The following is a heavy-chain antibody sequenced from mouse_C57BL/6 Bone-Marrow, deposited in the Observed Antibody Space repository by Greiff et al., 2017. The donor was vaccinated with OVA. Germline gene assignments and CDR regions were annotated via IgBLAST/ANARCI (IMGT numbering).Heavy chain of an antibody. J-gene: IGHJ3*01. CDR2: IIPKNGFN. D-gene: IGHD2-5*01. CDR1: GYTFTDYY. V-gene: IGHV1-26*01. CDR3: ARVGSYYSKGWLAY. Sequence: VQLQQSGPELVKPGASVKISCKASGYTFTDYYMNWVKQSHGTRLEWIGDIIPKNGFNSYNQKCKGKATLTVDKSSSTAYMELLSLTSEDSAVYYCARVGSYYSKGWLAYWGQGTLVTVSA.